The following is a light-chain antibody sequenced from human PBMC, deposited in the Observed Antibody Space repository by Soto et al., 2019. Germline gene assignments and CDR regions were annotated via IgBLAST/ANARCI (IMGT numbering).Light chain of an antibody. CDR2: AAS. Sequence: DIQMTQSPSSLSASVGDRVTITCRASQRIASYLNWYQQKPVKDPKLLISAASSLRSGVPSRFSCSGSGTEFTLTISSLQPEDFATYYCQQSYSTPPYTFGQGTKLEIK. CDR3: QQSYSTPPYT. J-gene: IGKJ2*01. CDR1: QRIASY. V-gene: IGKV1-39*01.